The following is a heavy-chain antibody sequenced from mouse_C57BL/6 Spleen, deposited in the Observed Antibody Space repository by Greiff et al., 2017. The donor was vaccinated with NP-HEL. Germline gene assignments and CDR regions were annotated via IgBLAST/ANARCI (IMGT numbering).Heavy chain of an antibody. CDR3: ARDYYGSSYVPYFDY. CDR1: GFNIKNTY. J-gene: IGHJ2*01. D-gene: IGHD1-1*01. Sequence: VQLQQSVAELVRPGASVKLSCTASGFNIKNTYMHWVKQRPEQGLEWIGRIDPANGNTKYAPKFQGKATITADTSSNTAYLQLSSLTSEDTAIYYCARDYYGSSYVPYFDYWDQGTTLTVSS. CDR2: IDPANGNT. V-gene: IGHV14-3*01.